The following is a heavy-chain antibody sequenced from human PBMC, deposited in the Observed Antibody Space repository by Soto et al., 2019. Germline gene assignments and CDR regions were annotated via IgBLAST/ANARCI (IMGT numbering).Heavy chain of an antibody. CDR3: ARGGGNWNQKDYYYYYYMDV. CDR1: GGSISSYY. J-gene: IGHJ6*03. D-gene: IGHD1-1*01. CDR2: IYYSGST. V-gene: IGHV4-59*01. Sequence: SETLSLTCTVSGGSISSYYWSWIRQPPGKGLEWIGYIYYSGSTNYNPSLKSRVTISVDTSKNQFSLKLSSVTAADTAVYYCARGGGNWNQKDYYYYYYMDVWGKGTTVTVSS.